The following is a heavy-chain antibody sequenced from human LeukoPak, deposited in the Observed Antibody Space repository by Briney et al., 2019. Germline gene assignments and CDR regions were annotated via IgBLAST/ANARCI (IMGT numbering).Heavy chain of an antibody. Sequence: QPGGSLRLSCAASGFTFSSYAMSWVRQAPGKGLEWVSAISGSGGSTYYADSVKGRFTISRDNSKNTLYLQMNSLRAEDTAVYYCARGRAGNISFDYWGQGTLVTVSS. CDR2: ISGSGGST. D-gene: IGHD6-13*01. J-gene: IGHJ4*02. CDR1: GFTFSSYA. V-gene: IGHV3-23*01. CDR3: ARGRAGNISFDY.